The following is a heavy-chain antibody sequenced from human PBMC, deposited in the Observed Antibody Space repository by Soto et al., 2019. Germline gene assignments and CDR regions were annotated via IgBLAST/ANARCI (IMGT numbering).Heavy chain of an antibody. J-gene: IGHJ4*02. CDR3: ARAVVVVAPMKYYFDY. D-gene: IGHD2-15*01. CDR1: GGTFSSYA. V-gene: IGHV1-69*12. CDR2: IIPIFGTA. Sequence: QVQPVQSGAEVKKPGSSVKVSCKASGGTFSSYAISWVRQAPGQGLEWMGGIIPIFGTANYAQKFQGRVTITADDATSTAYMELSGLRSEDTAVYYCARAVVVVAPMKYYFDYWGQGTLVTVSS.